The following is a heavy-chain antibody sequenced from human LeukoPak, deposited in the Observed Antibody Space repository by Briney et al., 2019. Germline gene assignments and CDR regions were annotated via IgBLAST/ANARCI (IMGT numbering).Heavy chain of an antibody. CDR2: ISGSGGST. CDR1: GFTFSSYA. J-gene: IGHJ4*02. Sequence: GGSLRLSCAASGFTFSSYAMSWVRQAPGKGLEWVSAISGSGGSTYYADSVKGRFTISRDNSKNTLYLQMNSLRAEDTAVYYCAKDAIFGVVITPYYFDYWGQGTLVTVSS. V-gene: IGHV3-23*01. D-gene: IGHD3-3*01. CDR3: AKDAIFGVVITPYYFDY.